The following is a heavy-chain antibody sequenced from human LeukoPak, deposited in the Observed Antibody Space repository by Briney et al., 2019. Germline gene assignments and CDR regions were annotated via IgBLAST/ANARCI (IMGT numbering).Heavy chain of an antibody. D-gene: IGHD3-3*01. CDR3: ARDIGDYDFWSSYYAFDY. CDR1: GFTFSSYG. J-gene: IGHJ4*02. CDR2: IWYDGSNK. V-gene: IGHV3-33*01. Sequence: PGGSLRLSCAASGFTFSSYGIHWVRQAPGKGLEWVAVIWYDGSNKYYADSVKGRFAISRDNSKNTLYLQMNSLRAEDTALYYCARDIGDYDFWSSYYAFDYWGQGTLVTVSS.